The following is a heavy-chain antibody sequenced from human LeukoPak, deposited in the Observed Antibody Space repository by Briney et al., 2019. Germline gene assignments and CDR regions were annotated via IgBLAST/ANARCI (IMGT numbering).Heavy chain of an antibody. Sequence: PGGSLRLSCAASRFTFSSYSMNWVRQAPGKGLEWVSSISSSGSYIYYADSVKGRFTISRDNAKNSLYLQMNGLRAEDTAVYYCARNPFKLELLDPWGQGTLVTVSS. V-gene: IGHV3-21*01. J-gene: IGHJ5*02. CDR3: ARNPFKLELLDP. CDR2: ISSSGSYI. D-gene: IGHD1-7*01. CDR1: RFTFSSYS.